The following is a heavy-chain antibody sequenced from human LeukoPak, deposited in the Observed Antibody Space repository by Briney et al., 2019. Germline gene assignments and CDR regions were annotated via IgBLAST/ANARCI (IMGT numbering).Heavy chain of an antibody. CDR1: GFTFSSYA. J-gene: IGHJ4*02. CDR2: VRGSGGTT. CDR3: AKDRATVTTCFDY. V-gene: IGHV3-23*01. Sequence: PGGSLRLSCAASGFTFSSYAMSWVRQAPGKGLEWVSGVRGSGGTTNYADSVKGRFTISRDNSKNTLYLQMNSLRAEDTAVYYCAKDRATVTTCFDYWGQGTLVTVSS. D-gene: IGHD4-17*01.